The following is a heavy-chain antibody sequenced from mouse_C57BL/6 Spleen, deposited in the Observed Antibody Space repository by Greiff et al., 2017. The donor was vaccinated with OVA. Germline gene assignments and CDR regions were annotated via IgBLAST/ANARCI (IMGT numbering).Heavy chain of an antibody. J-gene: IGHJ3*01. V-gene: IGHV1-76*01. CDR1: GYTFTDYY. CDR3: ARDEAWFAY. Sequence: VQLVESGAELVRPGASVKLSCKASGYTFTDYYINWVKQRPGQGLEWIARIYPGSGNTYYNEKFKGKATLTAEKSSSTAYMQLSSLTSEDSAVYFCARDEAWFAYWGQGTRVTVSA. CDR2: IYPGSGNT.